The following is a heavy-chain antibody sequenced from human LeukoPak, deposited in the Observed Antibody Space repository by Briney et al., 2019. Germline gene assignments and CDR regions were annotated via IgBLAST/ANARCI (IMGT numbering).Heavy chain of an antibody. D-gene: IGHD3-10*01. CDR3: ARELRGVIGAVDD. CDR2: ISNDGTNK. J-gene: IGHJ4*03. Sequence: PGGSLRLSCASSVFTFSGYAVHWVRQPPGKGLDGVAIISNDGTNKHSAASVNGRSTISRDNSKNTLQLNMNRLSAEDTALYYCARELRGVIGAVDDWGLGTLVTVSS. V-gene: IGHV3-30-3*01. CDR1: VFTFSGYA.